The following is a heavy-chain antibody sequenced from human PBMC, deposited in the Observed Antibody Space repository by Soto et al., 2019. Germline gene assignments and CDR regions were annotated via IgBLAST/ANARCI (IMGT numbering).Heavy chain of an antibody. CDR1: GFTFSSYG. Sequence: GGSLRLSCAASGFTFSSYGMHWVRQAPGKGLEWVAVISYDGSNKYYADSVKGRFTISRDNSKNTLYLQMNSLRAEDTAVYYCAKDLAAPNNYYGMDVWGQGTTVTVSS. CDR3: AKDLAAPNNYYGMDV. CDR2: ISYDGSNK. V-gene: IGHV3-30*18. J-gene: IGHJ6*02.